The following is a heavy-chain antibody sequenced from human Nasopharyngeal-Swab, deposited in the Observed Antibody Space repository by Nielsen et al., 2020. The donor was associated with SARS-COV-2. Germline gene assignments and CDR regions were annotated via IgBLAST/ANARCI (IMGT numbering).Heavy chain of an antibody. V-gene: IGHV4-4*02. CDR3: ASLYSSGWPRPGY. D-gene: IGHD6-19*01. J-gene: IGHJ4*02. Sequence: WIRQPPGKGLEWIGELSHSGSTNYNPSLKSRVTISVDKSKNQFSLKLSSVTAADTAVYYCASLYSSGWPRPGYWGQGTLVTVSS. CDR2: LSHSGST.